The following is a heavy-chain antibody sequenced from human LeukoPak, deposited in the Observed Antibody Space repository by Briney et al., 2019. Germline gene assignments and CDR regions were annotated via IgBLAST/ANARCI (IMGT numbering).Heavy chain of an antibody. D-gene: IGHD6-19*01. Sequence: GESLKISCKGSGYSFTNYWITWVRQMPGKGLEWMGKIDPSDSYTNYSPSFQGHITISADKSISTAYLQWSSLKASDTAMYYCARRTGFLFGMDVWGQGTPVTVSS. J-gene: IGHJ6*02. CDR3: ARRTGFLFGMDV. CDR1: GYSFTNYW. V-gene: IGHV5-10-1*01. CDR2: IDPSDSYT.